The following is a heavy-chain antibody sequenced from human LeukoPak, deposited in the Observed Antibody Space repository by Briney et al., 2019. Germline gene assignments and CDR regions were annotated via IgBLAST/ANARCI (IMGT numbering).Heavy chain of an antibody. V-gene: IGHV4-38-2*01. CDR2: IYHSGST. CDR1: GYSISSGYY. Sequence: PSETLSLTYAVSGYSISSGYYWGWIRQPPGKGLEWVGSIYHSGSTYYNPSLKSRVTISVDTSKNQFSLKLSSVTAADTAVYYCAGGSTAMADFDYWGQGTLVTVSS. D-gene: IGHD5-18*01. J-gene: IGHJ4*02. CDR3: AGGSTAMADFDY.